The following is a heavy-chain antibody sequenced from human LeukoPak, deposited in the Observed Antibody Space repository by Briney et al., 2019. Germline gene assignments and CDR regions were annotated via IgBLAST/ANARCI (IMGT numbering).Heavy chain of an antibody. CDR2: IIPIFGTA. D-gene: IGHD2-2*01. V-gene: IGHV1-69*05. J-gene: IGHJ6*03. CDR1: GGTFSSYA. Sequence: SVKVSCKASGGTFSSYAISWVRQAPGQGLEWMGGIIPIFGTANYAQKFQGRVTITTDESTSTAYMELSSLRSEDTAVYYCARGHCSSTSCRWGDYYYYMDVWGKGTTVTVSS. CDR3: ARGHCSSTSCRWGDYYYYMDV.